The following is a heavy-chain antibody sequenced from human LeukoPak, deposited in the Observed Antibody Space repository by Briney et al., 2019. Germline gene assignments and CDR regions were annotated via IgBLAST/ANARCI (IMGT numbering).Heavy chain of an antibody. CDR3: ATLVGATTINDY. D-gene: IGHD1-26*01. J-gene: IGHJ4*02. V-gene: IGHV1-24*01. CDR1: GGTFSSYA. CDR2: FDPEDGET. Sequence: ASVKVSCKASGGTFSSYAISWVRQAPGKGLEWMGGFDPEDGETIYAQKFQGRVTMTEDTSTDTAYMELSSLRSEDTAVYYCATLVGATTINDYWGQGTLVTVSS.